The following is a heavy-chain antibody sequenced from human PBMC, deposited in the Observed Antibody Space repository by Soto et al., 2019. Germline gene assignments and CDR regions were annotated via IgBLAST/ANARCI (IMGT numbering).Heavy chain of an antibody. J-gene: IGHJ4*02. CDR3: ARARIPVWLLYEFDY. CDR2: ISSNGGST. Sequence: PGGSLRLSCAASGFTFSSYAMHWVRQAPGKGLEYVSAISSNGGSTYYANSVKGRFTISRDNSKNTLYLQMGSLRAEDMAVYYCARARIPVWLLYEFDYWGQGTLVTVSS. V-gene: IGHV3-64*01. CDR1: GFTFSSYA. D-gene: IGHD3-3*01.